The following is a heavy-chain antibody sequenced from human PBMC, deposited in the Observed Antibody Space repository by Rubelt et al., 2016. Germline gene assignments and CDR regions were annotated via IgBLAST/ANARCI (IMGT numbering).Heavy chain of an antibody. CDR2: IYHSGST. Sequence: QVQLQESGPGLVKPSETLSLTCTVSGYSISSGYYWGWIRQPPGKGLEWIGSIYHSGSTYYNPSLKSRVTISVDTSKNQFSLKLSSVTAADTAVYYCARDHSSGWYLEGFFDYRGQGTLVTVSP. D-gene: IGHD6-19*01. CDR1: GYSISSGYY. CDR3: ARDHSSGWYLEGFFDY. J-gene: IGHJ4*02. V-gene: IGHV4-38-2*02.